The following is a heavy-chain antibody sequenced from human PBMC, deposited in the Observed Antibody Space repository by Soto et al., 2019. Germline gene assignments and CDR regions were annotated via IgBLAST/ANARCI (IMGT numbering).Heavy chain of an antibody. CDR3: ARGPRRPPLRNYGMDV. V-gene: IGHV3-33*01. J-gene: IGHJ6*02. CDR2: IWYDGNNK. CDR1: GFIFNRYG. Sequence: QVQLVESGGGVVQPGRSLRLSCAASGFIFNRYGMHWVRQVPGKGLEWVADIWYDGNNKNYADSVKGRFTISRDNSKNTLAPQMNSLRTEDTAVYYCARGPRRPPLRNYGMDVWGQGTTVTVSS.